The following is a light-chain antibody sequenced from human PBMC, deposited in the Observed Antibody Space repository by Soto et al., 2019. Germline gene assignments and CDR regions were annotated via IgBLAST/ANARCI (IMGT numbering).Light chain of an antibody. CDR3: SSYAGSNKV. CDR1: SSDVGGYNY. Sequence: SASGYPGEGGTISCKGTSSDVGGYNYVSWYQQHPGKAPKLMIYEVSKRPSGVPDRFSGSKSGNTASLTVSGLQAEDEADYYCSSYAGSNKVFGTGTKVTVL. J-gene: IGLJ1*01. CDR2: EVS. V-gene: IGLV2-8*01.